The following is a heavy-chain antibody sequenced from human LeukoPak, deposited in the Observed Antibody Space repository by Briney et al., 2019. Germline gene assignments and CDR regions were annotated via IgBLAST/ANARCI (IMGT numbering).Heavy chain of an antibody. CDR3: AACVGGDCGYNSDALDI. J-gene: IGHJ3*02. Sequence: GGSLRLSCAASGFTFSSYSMNWVRQAPGNGLEWVSYISSSSSTIYYADSVKGRFTISRDNAKNSLYLQMSSLRAEDTAAYYCAACVGGDCGYNSDALDIWGQGKLVTVSS. V-gene: IGHV3-48*04. CDR1: GFTFSSYS. D-gene: IGHD5-12*01. CDR2: ISSSSSTI.